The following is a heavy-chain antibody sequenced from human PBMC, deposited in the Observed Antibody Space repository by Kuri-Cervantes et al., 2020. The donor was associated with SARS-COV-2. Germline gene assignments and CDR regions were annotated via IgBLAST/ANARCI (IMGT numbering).Heavy chain of an antibody. Sequence: SETLSLTCTVSGGSISSSSYYWGWIRQPPGKGLEWIGSIYYSGSTYYNPSLKSRVTISADTSKNQFSLKLSSVTAADTAVYYCARHEPSTVTTLFDYWGQRTLVTVSS. J-gene: IGHJ4*02. CDR1: GGSISSSSYY. D-gene: IGHD4-11*01. V-gene: IGHV4-39*01. CDR3: ARHEPSTVTTLFDY. CDR2: IYYSGST.